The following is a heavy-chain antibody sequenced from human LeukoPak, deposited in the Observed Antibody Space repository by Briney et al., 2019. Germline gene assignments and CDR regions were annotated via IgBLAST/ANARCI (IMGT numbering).Heavy chain of an antibody. CDR3: ARDSGSYSFDY. Sequence: ASVKVSCKASGYTFTGHYIHWGRQAPGQGLEWMGWINPNSGGTKYAQKSQARVTMTRDTSVSTAYMELSGLTSDDTAVYYCARDSGSYSFDYWGLGTLVTVSS. V-gene: IGHV1-2*02. CDR2: INPNSGGT. J-gene: IGHJ4*02. D-gene: IGHD1-26*01. CDR1: GYTFTGHY.